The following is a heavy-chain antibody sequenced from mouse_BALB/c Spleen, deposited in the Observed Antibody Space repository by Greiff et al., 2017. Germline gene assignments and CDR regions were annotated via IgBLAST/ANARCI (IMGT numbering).Heavy chain of an antibody. CDR3: NACGITTVGDFDY. J-gene: IGHJ2*01. CDR1: GFNIKDYY. V-gene: IGHV14-4*02. D-gene: IGHD1-1*01. CDR2: IDPENGDT. Sequence: EVKLQQSGAELVRSGASVKLSCTASGFNIKDYYMHWVKQRPEQGLEWIGWIDPENGDTEYAPKFQGKATMTADTSSNTAYLQLSSLTSEDTAVYYCNACGITTVGDFDYWGQGTTLTVSS.